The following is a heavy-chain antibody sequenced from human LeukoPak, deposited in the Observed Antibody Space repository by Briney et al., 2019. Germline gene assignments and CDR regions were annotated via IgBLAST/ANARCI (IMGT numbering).Heavy chain of an antibody. V-gene: IGHV3-30*04. J-gene: IGHJ4*02. Sequence: PGRSLRLSCAASGFTFSSYAMHWVRQAPAKGLEWVAVISYDGSNKYYADSVKGRFTISRDNSKNTLYLQMNSLRAEDTAVYYCARASGGSCYSNFDYWGQGTLVTVSS. CDR2: ISYDGSNK. CDR1: GFTFSSYA. CDR3: ARASGGSCYSNFDY. D-gene: IGHD2-15*01.